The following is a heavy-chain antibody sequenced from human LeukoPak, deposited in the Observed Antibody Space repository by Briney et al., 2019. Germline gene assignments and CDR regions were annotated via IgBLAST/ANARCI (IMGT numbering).Heavy chain of an antibody. CDR2: IYYSGST. CDR1: GGSISSYY. Sequence: PSETLPLTCTVSGGSISSYYWSWIRQPPGKGLEWIGYIYYSGSTNYNPSLKSRVTISVDTSKNQFSLKLSSVTAADTAVYYCARSMTTVTPFDYWGQGTLVTVSS. J-gene: IGHJ4*02. CDR3: ARSMTTVTPFDY. D-gene: IGHD4-17*01. V-gene: IGHV4-59*01.